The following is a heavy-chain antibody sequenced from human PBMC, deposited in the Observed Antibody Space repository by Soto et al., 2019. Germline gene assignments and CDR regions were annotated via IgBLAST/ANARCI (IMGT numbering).Heavy chain of an antibody. CDR1: GYTFTSYG. J-gene: IGHJ6*02. Sequence: QVQLVQSGAEVKKPGASVKVSCKASGYTFTSYGISWVRQAPGQGLELMGWTSAYKGNTNYAQKLQGRVTMTTDTSTSTAYMELRSLRSDDTAVYYCARRQWLVGGYYYGMDVWGQGTTVTVSS. CDR2: TSAYKGNT. D-gene: IGHD6-19*01. V-gene: IGHV1-18*01. CDR3: ARRQWLVGGYYYGMDV.